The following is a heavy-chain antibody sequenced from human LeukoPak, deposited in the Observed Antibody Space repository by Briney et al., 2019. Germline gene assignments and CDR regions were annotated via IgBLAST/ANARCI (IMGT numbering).Heavy chain of an antibody. D-gene: IGHD2-2*01. Sequence: PGGSLRLSCAASGFTFSSYVMSWVRQAPGKGLEWVSAISGSGGSTYYADSVKGRFTISRDNSKNTLYLQMNSLRAEDTAVYYCAKDLDIVVVPAASDYWGQGTLVTVSS. J-gene: IGHJ4*02. CDR2: ISGSGGST. CDR3: AKDLDIVVVPAASDY. CDR1: GFTFSSYV. V-gene: IGHV3-23*01.